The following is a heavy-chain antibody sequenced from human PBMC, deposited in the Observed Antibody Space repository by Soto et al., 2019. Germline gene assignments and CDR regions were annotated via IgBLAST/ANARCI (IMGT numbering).Heavy chain of an antibody. V-gene: IGHV1-8*01. Sequence: QVLLVQSGADVKKPGASVKVSCKTSGYTFTEFDINCVRQAPGQGLEWMGWMNTNTGNTGYAQKFEGRVTMTRDMTMRTVYLELRRLSSEDTAVYYGARVLRVFGGHAGYWGEGTLVTVSS. J-gene: IGHJ4*02. CDR1: GYTFTEFD. D-gene: IGHD3-3*01. CDR3: ARVLRVFGGHAGY. CDR2: MNTNTGNT.